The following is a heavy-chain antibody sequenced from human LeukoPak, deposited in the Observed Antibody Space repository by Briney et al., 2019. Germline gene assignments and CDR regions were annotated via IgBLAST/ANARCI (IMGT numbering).Heavy chain of an antibody. CDR2: ISYDGSNK. CDR1: GFTFSSYS. Sequence: PGGSLRLSCAASGFTFSSYSMNWVRQAPGKGLEWVAVISYDGSNKYYADSVKGRFTISRDNSKNTLYLQMNSLRAEDTAVYYCARDRGSDFWSGYYNYWGQGTLVTVSS. V-gene: IGHV3-30*03. D-gene: IGHD3-3*01. CDR3: ARDRGSDFWSGYYNY. J-gene: IGHJ4*02.